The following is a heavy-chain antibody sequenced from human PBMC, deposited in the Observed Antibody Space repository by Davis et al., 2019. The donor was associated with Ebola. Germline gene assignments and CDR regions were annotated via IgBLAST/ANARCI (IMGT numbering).Heavy chain of an antibody. V-gene: IGHV6-1*01. CDR2: TYYRSKWYD. CDR3: AREEKGSYGFEC. D-gene: IGHD3-16*01. J-gene: IGHJ4*02. CDR1: GDSVASNNAA. Sequence: SQTLSLTCAISGDSVASNNAAWNWIRLSPSRGLEWLGRTYYRSKWYDDYAVSVKSRININPDTSKNQFSLQLNSVTPEDTAVYYCAREEKGSYGFECWGQGTLVTVSS.